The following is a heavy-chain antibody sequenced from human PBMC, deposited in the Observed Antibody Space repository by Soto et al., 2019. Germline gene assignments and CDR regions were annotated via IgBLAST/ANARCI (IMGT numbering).Heavy chain of an antibody. CDR1: GYTFIKHK. D-gene: IGHD6-13*01. CDR3: ARDLAAGDL. CDR2: INPMGGST. J-gene: IGHJ5*02. V-gene: IGHV1-46*01. Sequence: KQGTSMNTSCKASGYTFIKHKIHWVRQAPGQGLEWMAIINPMGGSTNYAQEFQGRVTLTSDTSTSTVYMELSSLRFEDTALFYCARDLAAGDLWGQGTLVTVSS.